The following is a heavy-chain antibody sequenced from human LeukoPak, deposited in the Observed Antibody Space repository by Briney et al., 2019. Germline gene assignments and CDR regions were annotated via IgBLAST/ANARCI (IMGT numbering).Heavy chain of an antibody. CDR1: GFTFSSYS. CDR2: ISGSDGST. J-gene: IGHJ4*02. D-gene: IGHD5-12*01. CDR3: AKDGGYYDFDS. Sequence: GGSLRLSCAASGFTFSSYSMSWVRQAPGKGLEWVSVISGSDGSTYYADSVKGRFTISRDNSKNTLYLQMYSLRVEDTAVYYCAKDGGYYDFDSWGQGTLVTVSS. V-gene: IGHV3-23*01.